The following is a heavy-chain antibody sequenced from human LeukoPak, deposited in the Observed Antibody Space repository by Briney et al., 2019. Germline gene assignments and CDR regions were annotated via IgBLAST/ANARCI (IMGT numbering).Heavy chain of an antibody. CDR1: GYTFTIYG. CDR2: ISAYNGNT. CDR3: ARDGSGDCSGGSCSYDWFDP. D-gene: IGHD2-15*01. V-gene: IGHV1-18*04. J-gene: IGHJ5*02. Sequence: GASVKVSFKASGYTFTIYGISWVRQAPGQGLEWMGWISAYNGNTNYAQKLQGRVTITTDTATSTAYMELRSLRSDDTAVYYCARDGSGDCSGGSCSYDWFDPWGQGTLVTVSS.